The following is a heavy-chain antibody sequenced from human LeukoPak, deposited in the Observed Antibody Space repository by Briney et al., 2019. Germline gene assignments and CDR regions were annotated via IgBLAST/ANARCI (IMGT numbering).Heavy chain of an antibody. CDR2: ISAYNGNT. CDR1: GYTFTSYG. Sequence: GASVKVSCKASGYTFTSYGISWVRQAPGQGLEWMGWISAYNGNTNYAQKLQGRVTMTTDTSTSTAYMGLRSLRSDDTAVYYCARMGESIQLWFQSDYWGQGTLVTVSS. J-gene: IGHJ4*02. D-gene: IGHD5-18*01. V-gene: IGHV1-18*01. CDR3: ARMGESIQLWFQSDY.